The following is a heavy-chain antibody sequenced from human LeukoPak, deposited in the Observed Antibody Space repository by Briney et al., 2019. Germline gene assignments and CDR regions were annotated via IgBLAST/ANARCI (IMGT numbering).Heavy chain of an antibody. V-gene: IGHV3-21*04. CDR1: GFTFSSYS. CDR2: ISSSSSYI. Sequence: PGGSLRLSWAASGFTFSSYSMNWVRQAPAKGLEWVSSISSSSSYIYYADSVKGRFTISRDNAKNSLYLQMNSLRAEDTAVYYCARRATYGDEACFDPWGQGTLVTVSS. CDR3: ARRATYGDEACFDP. J-gene: IGHJ5*02. D-gene: IGHD4-17*01.